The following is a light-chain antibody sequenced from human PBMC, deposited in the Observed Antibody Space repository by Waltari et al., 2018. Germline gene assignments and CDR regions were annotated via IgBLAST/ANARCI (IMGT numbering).Light chain of an antibody. CDR3: QSYDASVI. CDR2: EDD. Sequence: FMLTQPHSVSESPGKTVSISCTRSSGSIARNYVQWYQKRPGSAPTIVIYEDDQRPSGVPDRFSGAIDSSSNSASLTISGLETEDEADYYCQSYDASVIFGGGTRLTVL. J-gene: IGLJ2*01. V-gene: IGLV6-57*03. CDR1: SGSIARNY.